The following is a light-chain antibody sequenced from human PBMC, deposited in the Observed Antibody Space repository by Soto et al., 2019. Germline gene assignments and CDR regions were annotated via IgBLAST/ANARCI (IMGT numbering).Light chain of an antibody. J-gene: IGKJ3*01. CDR2: AAS. V-gene: IGKV1-39*01. CDR1: QSISSY. Sequence: DIQMTQSPSSLSASVGDRVTITCRASQSISSYLNWYQQKPGQAPKLLIYAASSLQSGVPSRFSGSGSWTDFTLTISSLQPEDFATYYCHQSYSTPLFTFGPGTKVAIK. CDR3: HQSYSTPLFT.